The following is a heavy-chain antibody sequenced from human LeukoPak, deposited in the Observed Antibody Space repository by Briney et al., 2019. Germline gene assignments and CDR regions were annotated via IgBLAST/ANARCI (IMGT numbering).Heavy chain of an antibody. D-gene: IGHD2-2*01. Sequence: ASVKVSCKVSGYTLTELSMHWVRQAPGKGVEWMGGFDPEDGETIYAQKFQGRVTMTEDTSTDTAYMELSSLRSEDTAVYYCATDRYCSSTSCYAGRGYWFDPWGQGTLVTVSS. J-gene: IGHJ5*02. CDR3: ATDRYCSSTSCYAGRGYWFDP. CDR2: FDPEDGET. CDR1: GYTLTELS. V-gene: IGHV1-24*01.